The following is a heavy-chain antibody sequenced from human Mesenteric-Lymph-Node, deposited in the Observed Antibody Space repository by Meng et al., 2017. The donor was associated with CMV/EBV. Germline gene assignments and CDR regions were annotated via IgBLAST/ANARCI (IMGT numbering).Heavy chain of an antibody. CDR2: VTRDGSGT. CDR3: VRGTITPG. CDR1: GFTFSDDW. Sequence: GESLKISCAASGFTFSDDWMHWVRQAPGKGLVWVSRVTRDGSGTAYADSVRGRFTISRDNAKKMLYLQMNSLRVEDTAVYFCVRGTITPGWGQGTVVTVSS. J-gene: IGHJ4*02. D-gene: IGHD4-23*01. V-gene: IGHV3-74*01.